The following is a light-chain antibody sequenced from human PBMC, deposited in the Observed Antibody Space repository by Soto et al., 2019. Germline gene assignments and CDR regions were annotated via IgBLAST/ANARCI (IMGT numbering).Light chain of an antibody. V-gene: IGKV3-15*01. Sequence: EIVMTQSPATLSVSPGDTVTLSCRASQSVRNNLSWYQQKPSQAPRLLIYGASTRATGIPARFSGSGSGTDLTLIICSLQSDAVAVYYWPQYITSPLITFVQGTLLEI. J-gene: IGKJ5*01. CDR2: GAS. CDR1: QSVRNN. CDR3: PQYITSPLIT.